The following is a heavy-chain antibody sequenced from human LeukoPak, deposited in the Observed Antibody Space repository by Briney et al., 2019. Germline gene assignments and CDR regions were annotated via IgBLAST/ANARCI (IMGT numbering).Heavy chain of an antibody. J-gene: IGHJ4*02. Sequence: SETLSLTCTVSGGSISSYYWNWIRQPPGKGLEWIGYIYDSGSTNYSPSLKSRVTISLDTSKNQFSLKLSSVTAADTAVYFCARGIVGATDHFDYWGQGTLVTVSS. CDR3: ARGIVGATDHFDY. CDR2: IYDSGST. V-gene: IGHV4-59*01. D-gene: IGHD1-26*01. CDR1: GGSISSYY.